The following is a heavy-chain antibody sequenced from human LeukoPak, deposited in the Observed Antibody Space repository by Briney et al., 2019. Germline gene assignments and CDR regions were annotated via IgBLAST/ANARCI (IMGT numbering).Heavy chain of an antibody. D-gene: IGHD2-21*02. CDR2: LRYDGSDE. J-gene: IGHJ5*01. CDR1: GFIFSSSD. V-gene: IGHV3-30*02. Sequence: GGSLRLSCAASGFIFSSSDMHWVRQAPGKGLAWVAFLRYDGSDECYAESVKGRFTISRDHSKNTLYLQMNSLGAEDTAIYYCATDFGDGPLFDSWGQGTLVTVSS. CDR3: ATDFGDGPLFDS.